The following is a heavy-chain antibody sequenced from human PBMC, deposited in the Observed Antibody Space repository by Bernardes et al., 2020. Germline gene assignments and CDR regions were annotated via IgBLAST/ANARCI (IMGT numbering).Heavy chain of an antibody. CDR3: ARAPHIENTFYYSYSMDV. CDR1: GGSFSTYY. D-gene: IGHD3-16*01. CDR2: INHRGST. J-gene: IGHJ6*03. V-gene: IGHV4-34*01. Sequence: SETLSLTCAVYGGSFSTYYWSWIRQPPGKGLEWIGEINHRGSTNYNPSLKTRVTLSLDTSKNQFSLKLSSVTAADTAVYFCARAPHIENTFYYSYSMDVWGKGTTVTVSS.